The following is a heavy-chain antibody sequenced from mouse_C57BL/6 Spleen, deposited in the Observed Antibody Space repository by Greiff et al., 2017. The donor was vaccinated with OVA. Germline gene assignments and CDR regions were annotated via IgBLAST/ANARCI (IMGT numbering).Heavy chain of an antibody. Sequence: VQLQQSGPELVKPGASVKISCKASGYTFTDYYMNWVKQSHGKSLEWIGDINPNNGGTSYNQKFKGKATLTVDKSSSTAYMELRSLTSEDSAVYYCARNPTGSRYYYAMDYWGQGTSVTVSS. V-gene: IGHV1-26*01. D-gene: IGHD1-1*01. CDR3: ARNPTGSRYYYAMDY. CDR2: INPNNGGT. CDR1: GYTFTDYY. J-gene: IGHJ4*01.